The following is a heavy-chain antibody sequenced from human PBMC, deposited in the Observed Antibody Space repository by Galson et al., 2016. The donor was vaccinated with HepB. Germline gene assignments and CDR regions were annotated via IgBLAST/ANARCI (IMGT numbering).Heavy chain of an antibody. CDR1: GFTFRTSW. CDR3: AKGRVRYSRSSDIDY. J-gene: IGHJ4*02. D-gene: IGHD6-6*01. CDR2: INPDGSQT. V-gene: IGHV3-7*03. Sequence: SLRLSCAASGFTFRTSWMSWVRQPPGKGPEWVANINPDGSQTYYVDSVKGRFTISRDNADNSLYLQMNSLRAEDTALYYCAKGRVRYSRSSDIDYWGQGTLVAVSS.